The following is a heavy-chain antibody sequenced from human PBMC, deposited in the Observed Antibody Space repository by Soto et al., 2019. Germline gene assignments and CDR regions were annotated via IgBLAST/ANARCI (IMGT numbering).Heavy chain of an antibody. CDR3: ASGTNGAFFVY. CDR1: GFTFSDYY. V-gene: IGHV3-11*01. CDR2: ISSRASTI. Sequence: QVQLMESGGGLVKPGGSLRLSCAASGFTFSDYYMNWIRQAPGKGLEWVSYISSRASTIFYADSVKGRFTISRDNVKNSLYLQMDSLRAEDTAVYYCASGTNGAFFVYWGQGILVTVSS. J-gene: IGHJ4*02. D-gene: IGHD2-8*01.